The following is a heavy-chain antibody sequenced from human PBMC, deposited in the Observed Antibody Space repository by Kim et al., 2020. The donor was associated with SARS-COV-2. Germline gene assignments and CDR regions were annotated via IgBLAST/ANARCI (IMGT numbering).Heavy chain of an antibody. CDR3: ARDKVPISSWYEGYYYYGMDV. J-gene: IGHJ6*02. CDR1: GYTFTSYG. D-gene: IGHD6-13*01. CDR2: ISAYNGNT. Sequence: ASVKVSCKASGYTFTSYGISWVRQAPGQGLEWMGWISAYNGNTNYAQKLQGRVTMTTDTSTSTAYMELRSLRSDDTAVYYCARDKVPISSWYEGYYYYGMDVWGQGTTVTVSS. V-gene: IGHV1-18*01.